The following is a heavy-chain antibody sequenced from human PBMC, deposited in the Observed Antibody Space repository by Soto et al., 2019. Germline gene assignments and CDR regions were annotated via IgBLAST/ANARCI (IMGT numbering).Heavy chain of an antibody. CDR1: GGSISSYY. J-gene: IGHJ5*02. CDR3: ARGGAWEQLAYNWFDP. V-gene: IGHV4-59*01. CDR2: IYYSGST. D-gene: IGHD6-13*01. Sequence: SETLSLTCTVSGGSISSYYWSWIRQPPGKGLEWIGYIYYSGSTNYNPSLKSRVTISVDTSKNQFSLKLSSVTAADTAVYYCARGGAWEQLAYNWFDPWGQGTLVTVSS.